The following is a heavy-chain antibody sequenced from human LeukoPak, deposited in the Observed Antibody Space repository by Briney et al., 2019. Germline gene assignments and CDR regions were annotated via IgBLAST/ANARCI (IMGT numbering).Heavy chain of an antibody. CDR2: IDPNSGGT. V-gene: IGHV1-2*02. CDR1: GYLFTDYY. Sequence: ASVKVSCKASGYLFTDYYLHWIRQAPGQGLGWMGWIDPNSGGTHHAVNFQGRATMTRDTSISTVYMDLSSLRSDDTGLYYCARSRTPFYYYGMHVWGLGTSVTVSS. J-gene: IGHJ6*02. CDR3: ARSRTPFYYYGMHV. D-gene: IGHD1-1*01.